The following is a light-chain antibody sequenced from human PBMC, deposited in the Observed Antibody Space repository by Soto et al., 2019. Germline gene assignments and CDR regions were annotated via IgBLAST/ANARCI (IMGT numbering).Light chain of an antibody. J-gene: IGKJ3*01. CDR1: QSINDW. Sequence: DIQMTRSPSTLSASIGDTVTITCRASQSINDWLAWYQQKPGKAPKLLIYDASTLQSGVPSRFSGSGYGTEFTLTISSLQPDDFGTYYCQQDHNCFGPGTKVDIK. V-gene: IGKV1-5*01. CDR3: QQDHNC. CDR2: DAS.